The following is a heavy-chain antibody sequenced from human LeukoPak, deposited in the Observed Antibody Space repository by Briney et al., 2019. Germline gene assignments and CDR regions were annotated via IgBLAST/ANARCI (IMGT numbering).Heavy chain of an antibody. Sequence: GGSLRLSCAASGFTFSSYSMNWVRQAPGKGLEWVSHITASGTAMFYADSVKGRFTISRDNAKNSLYLQMNSLRAEDTAVYYCVRDPTRAECRSGSCYLDYWGQGALVSVSS. CDR1: GFTFSSYS. CDR2: ITASGTAM. J-gene: IGHJ4*02. V-gene: IGHV3-48*01. CDR3: VRDPTRAECRSGSCYLDY. D-gene: IGHD2-15*01.